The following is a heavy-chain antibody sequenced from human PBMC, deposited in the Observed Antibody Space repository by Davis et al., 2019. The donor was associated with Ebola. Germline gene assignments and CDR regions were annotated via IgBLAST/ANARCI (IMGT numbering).Heavy chain of an antibody. CDR2: IYYSGST. Sequence: SETLSLTCTVSGDSVSSGAYYWSWIRQHPGKGLEWIGYIYYSGSTYYNPSLKSRLTTSVDTSKNQFSLKLSSVTAADTAVYYCARAELRYFDWLPYFDYWGQGTLVTVSS. V-gene: IGHV4-31*03. J-gene: IGHJ4*02. CDR3: ARAELRYFDWLPYFDY. D-gene: IGHD3-9*01. CDR1: GDSVSSGAYY.